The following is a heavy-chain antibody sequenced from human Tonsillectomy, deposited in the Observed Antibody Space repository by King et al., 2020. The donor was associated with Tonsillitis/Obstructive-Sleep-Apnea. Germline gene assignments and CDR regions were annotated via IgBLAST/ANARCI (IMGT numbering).Heavy chain of an antibody. CDR3: AQISLITSWAFDI. V-gene: IGHV2-26*01. Sequence: VTLKEAGPVLVKPTETLTMTCTVSGVSLSNARMGVSWIRQPPGKALEWLAHIFSNDEKSYSTSLKSRLTISTDTSKSQVVLTMTNMDPVDTATYYCAQISLITSWAFDIWGQGTMVTVSS. J-gene: IGHJ3*02. D-gene: IGHD3-10*01. CDR1: GVSLSNARMG. CDR2: IFSNDEK.